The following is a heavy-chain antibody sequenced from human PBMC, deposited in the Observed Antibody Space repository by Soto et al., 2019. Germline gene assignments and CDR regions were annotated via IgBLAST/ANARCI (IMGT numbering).Heavy chain of an antibody. CDR1: GFTFSSYD. Sequence: PGGSLRLSCAVSGFTFSSYDMHWVRQATGKGLEWVSAIGTAGDTYYPGSVKGRFTISRENAKNSLYLQMNSLRAGDTAVYYCARGVAAAGAGRYYYGMDVWGQGTTVTVSS. V-gene: IGHV3-13*01. J-gene: IGHJ6*02. CDR3: ARGVAAAGAGRYYYGMDV. D-gene: IGHD6-13*01. CDR2: IGTAGDT.